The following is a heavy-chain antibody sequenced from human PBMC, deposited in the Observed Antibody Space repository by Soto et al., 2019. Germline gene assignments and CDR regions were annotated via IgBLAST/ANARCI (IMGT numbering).Heavy chain of an antibody. CDR1: GGSISSSSYY. D-gene: IGHD2-2*01. CDR2: IYYSGST. CDR3: AGQLGEWSSTSCPGGY. V-gene: IGHV4-39*01. J-gene: IGHJ4*02. Sequence: QLQLQESGPGLVKPSETLSLTCTVSGGSISSSSYYWGWIRQPPGKGLEWIGSIYYSGSTYYNPSLQGRVTLSVDTAQNPFSLEPSVVTAADPAVYYWAGQLGEWSSTSCPGGYWGQGTLVTVSS.